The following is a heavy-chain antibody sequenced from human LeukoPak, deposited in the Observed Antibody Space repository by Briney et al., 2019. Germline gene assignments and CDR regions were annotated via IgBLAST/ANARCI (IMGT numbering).Heavy chain of an antibody. V-gene: IGHV4-34*01. CDR1: GGSFSGYY. D-gene: IGHD6-13*01. CDR3: ARGRAGYSSSWYLGKYFDY. Sequence: ASETLSLTCAVYGGSFSGYYWSWIRQPPGKGLEWIGEINHSGSTNYNPSLKSRVTISVDTSKNQFSLKLSSVTAADTAVYYCARGRAGYSSSWYLGKYFDYWGQGTLVTVSS. J-gene: IGHJ4*02. CDR2: INHSGST.